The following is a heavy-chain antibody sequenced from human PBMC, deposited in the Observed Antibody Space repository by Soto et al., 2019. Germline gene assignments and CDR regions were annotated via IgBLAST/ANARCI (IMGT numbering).Heavy chain of an antibody. CDR3: AGGLVWFGHNWFDP. CDR1: GGSFSGYY. J-gene: IGHJ5*02. V-gene: IGHV4-34*01. CDR2: INHSGST. D-gene: IGHD3-10*01. Sequence: SETLSLTCAVYGGSFSGYYWSWIRQPPGKGLEWIGEINHSGSTNYNPSLKSPDTISVDTSKNQFSLKLSSVTAADTAVYYCAGGLVWFGHNWFDPWGQGTLVTVSS.